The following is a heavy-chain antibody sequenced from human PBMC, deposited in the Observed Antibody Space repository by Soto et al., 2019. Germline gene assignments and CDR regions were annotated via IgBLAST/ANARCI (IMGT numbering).Heavy chain of an antibody. Sequence: EVPLVESGGGLIQPGGSLRLSCAASGFIVSSNDMSWVRQAPGKGLEWVSGIYSSGSTSHVDSVKGRFTISRDNSKNTLYLQMNSLRVEDTAVYYCASRPPFDYWGQGTLVTVSS. CDR2: IYSSGST. J-gene: IGHJ4*02. V-gene: IGHV3-53*01. CDR1: GFIVSSND. CDR3: ASRPPFDY.